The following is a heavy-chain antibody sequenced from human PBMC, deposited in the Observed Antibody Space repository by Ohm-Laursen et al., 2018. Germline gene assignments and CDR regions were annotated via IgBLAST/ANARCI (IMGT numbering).Heavy chain of an antibody. Sequence: GSLRLSCAASGFTFSSYGMHWVRQATGKGLEWVSAIGTGGDTYYTGSVKGRFTISREDAKNSLYLQMNSLRDGDTAVYYCAREVLDSISSGWNLDLWGRGTLVTVSS. D-gene: IGHD6-6*01. CDR1: GFTFSSYG. CDR3: AREVLDSISSGWNLDL. J-gene: IGHJ2*01. V-gene: IGHV3-13*01. CDR2: IGTGGDT.